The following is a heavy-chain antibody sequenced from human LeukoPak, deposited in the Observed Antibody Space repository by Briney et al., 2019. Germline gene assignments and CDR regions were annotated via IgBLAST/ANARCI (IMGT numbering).Heavy chain of an antibody. CDR3: ARDGSSSSWYIGYYYGMDV. D-gene: IGHD6-13*01. CDR2: ISYDGSNK. J-gene: IGHJ6*02. Sequence: PGGSLRLSCAASEFTFSSYAMHWVRQAPGKGLEWVAVISYDGSNKYYADSVKGRFTISRDNSKNTLYLQMNSLRAEDTAVYYCARDGSSSSWYIGYYYGMDVWGQGTTVTVSS. CDR1: EFTFSSYA. V-gene: IGHV3-30*04.